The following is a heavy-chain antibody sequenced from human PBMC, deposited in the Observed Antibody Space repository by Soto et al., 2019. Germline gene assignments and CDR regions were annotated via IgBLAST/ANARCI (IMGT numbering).Heavy chain of an antibody. Sequence: GGSLRLSCAASGFTFSDYYMSWIRQAPGKGLEWVSYISSSGSSRYYADSLKGRFTISRDNAKNILYLQMNSLRAEDTAVYYCARVGSSPYSYGPVDSWGPGTLVTVSS. V-gene: IGHV3-11*01. CDR3: ARVGSSPYSYGPVDS. J-gene: IGHJ4*02. CDR1: GFTFSDYY. D-gene: IGHD5-18*01. CDR2: ISSSGSSR.